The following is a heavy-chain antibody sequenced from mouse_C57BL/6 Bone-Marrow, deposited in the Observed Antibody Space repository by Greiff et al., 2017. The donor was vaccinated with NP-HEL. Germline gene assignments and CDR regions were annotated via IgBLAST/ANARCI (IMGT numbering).Heavy chain of an antibody. Sequence: QVQLQQPGAELVMPGASVKLSCKASGYTFTSYWMHWVKQRPGQGLEWIGEIDPSDSYTNYNQKFKGKSTLTVDKSSSTAYMQLSSLTSEDSAVYYCARQGATRYYFDYWGQGTTLTVSS. J-gene: IGHJ2*01. CDR1: GYTFTSYW. CDR3: ARQGATRYYFDY. V-gene: IGHV1-69*01. CDR2: IDPSDSYT. D-gene: IGHD3-1*01.